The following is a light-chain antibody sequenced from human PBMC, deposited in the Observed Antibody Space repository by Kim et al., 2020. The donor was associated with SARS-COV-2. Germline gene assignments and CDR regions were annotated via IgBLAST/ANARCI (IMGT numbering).Light chain of an antibody. CDR2: KDS. J-gene: IGLJ3*02. V-gene: IGLV3-25*03. CDR3: QSADNSSSLWV. CDR1: ALSKQY. Sequence: PGQTARITCSGDALSKQYTSWHQQKPGQAPVLILDKDSRRTSGIPERFSGSSSGTTVTLTISGVQAADEADYYCQSADNSSSLWVFGGGTKLTVL.